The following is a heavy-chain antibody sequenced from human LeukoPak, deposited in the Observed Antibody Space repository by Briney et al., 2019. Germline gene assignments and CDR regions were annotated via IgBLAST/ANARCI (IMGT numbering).Heavy chain of an antibody. Sequence: SQTLSLTCAISGDSVSSNSAAWNWIRQSPSRGLEWLGRTYYRSKWYSDYAVSVKSRITINPDTSKNQFSLQLNSVTPEDTAVYYCARGYYYGSGSYYPWFDYWGQGTLVTVSS. CDR1: GDSVSSNSAA. J-gene: IGHJ4*02. CDR3: ARGYYYGSGSYYPWFDY. V-gene: IGHV6-1*01. D-gene: IGHD3-10*01. CDR2: TYYRSKWYS.